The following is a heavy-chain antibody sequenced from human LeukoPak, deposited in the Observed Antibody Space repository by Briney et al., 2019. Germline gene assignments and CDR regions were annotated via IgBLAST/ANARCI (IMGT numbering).Heavy chain of an antibody. D-gene: IGHD3-22*01. Sequence: GASVKVSCKAFGYTFTSYGISWVRQAPGQGLEWMGWISAYNGNTNYAQKLQGRATMTTDTSTSTAYMELRSLRSDDTAVNYCARDRRGYDSSGYYYYFDYWGQGTLVTVSS. V-gene: IGHV1-18*01. CDR3: ARDRRGYDSSGYYYYFDY. J-gene: IGHJ4*02. CDR1: GYTFTSYG. CDR2: ISAYNGNT.